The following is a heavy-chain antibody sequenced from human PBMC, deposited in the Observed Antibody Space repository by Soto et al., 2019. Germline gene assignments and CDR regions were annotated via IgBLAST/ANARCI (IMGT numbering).Heavy chain of an antibody. D-gene: IGHD2-21*01. Sequence: SETLSLTCTVSGGSIRNYYWAWILQPPGKELEWIGYIYYIGSTNYNPSLKSRVTISVDTSKNQFSLKLNSVTAADTAVYYCARGGFGDSYYYYGMDVWGQGTTVTVSS. CDR2: IYYIGST. CDR3: ARGGFGDSYYYYGMDV. J-gene: IGHJ6*02. CDR1: GGSIRNYY. V-gene: IGHV4-59*01.